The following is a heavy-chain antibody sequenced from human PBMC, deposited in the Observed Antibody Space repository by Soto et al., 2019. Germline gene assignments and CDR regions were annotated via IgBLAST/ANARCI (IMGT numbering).Heavy chain of an antibody. D-gene: IGHD4-4*01. Sequence: EVQLVESGGGLIQPGGSLRLSCAASGFTVSSNSMSWVRQAPGKGLEWVSVIYSGGSTYYADSVKGRFTISRDNSKNTLYLQMNSLRAEDTAVYYCARDRRLQPYYYYGMDVWGQGTTVTVSS. V-gene: IGHV3-53*01. J-gene: IGHJ6*02. CDR1: GFTVSSNS. CDR2: IYSGGST. CDR3: ARDRRLQPYYYYGMDV.